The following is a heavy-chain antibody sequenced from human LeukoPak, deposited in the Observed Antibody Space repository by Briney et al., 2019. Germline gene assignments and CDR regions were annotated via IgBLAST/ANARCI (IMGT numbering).Heavy chain of an antibody. Sequence: GGSLRLSCATSGFTFSSYYMTWVRQAPGKGLEWVANIKQDGSQKYYVDSVEGRFTISRDNAKNSLYLQMNSLRAEDTAVYFCAAQRAVGFDYWGQGTLVTVSS. CDR1: GFTFSSYY. CDR3: AAQRAVGFDY. CDR2: IKQDGSQK. J-gene: IGHJ4*02. V-gene: IGHV3-7*01. D-gene: IGHD6-19*01.